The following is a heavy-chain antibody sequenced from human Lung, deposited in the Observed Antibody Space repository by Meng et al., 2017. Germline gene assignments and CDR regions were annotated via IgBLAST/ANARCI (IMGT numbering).Heavy chain of an antibody. CDR2: ISNTGKYI. D-gene: IGHD2-15*01. J-gene: IGHJ4*02. Sequence: EVQLVESGGGLVKPGGSLRLSCAASEFTVSDYSMNWVRQAPGKGLEWVSFISNTGKYIYYADSVKGRFTISRDNAKNSLYLQINSLRAEDTAVYYCARGSYQPLLLSALDYWGQGTLVTVSS. V-gene: IGHV3-21*01. CDR1: EFTVSDYS. CDR3: ARGSYQPLLLSALDY.